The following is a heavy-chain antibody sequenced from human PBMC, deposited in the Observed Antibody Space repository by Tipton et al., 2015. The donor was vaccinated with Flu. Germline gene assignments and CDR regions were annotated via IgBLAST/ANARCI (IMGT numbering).Heavy chain of an antibody. D-gene: IGHD3-10*02. V-gene: IGHV4-38-2*01. CDR3: ARHTGDSVRGIIDY. CDR1: GDSIGSGYC. J-gene: IGHJ4*02. Sequence: TLSLTCSVSGDSIGSGYCWGWVRQPPGKGLEWIGTIYHSGSTYYNPSLKSRLTISVDTSKNQFSLKLSSVTAADTAVYYCARHTGDSVRGIIDYWGQGTLVTVSS. CDR2: IYHSGST.